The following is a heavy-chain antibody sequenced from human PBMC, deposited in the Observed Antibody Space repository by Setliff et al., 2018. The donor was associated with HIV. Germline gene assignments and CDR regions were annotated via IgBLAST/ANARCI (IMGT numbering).Heavy chain of an antibody. D-gene: IGHD3-22*01. V-gene: IGHV4-39*01. CDR3: ASPYYYDSSGYWYFDL. CDR2: IYYSGRS. Sequence: PSETLSLTCTVSGGSITSSSYYWVWIRQPPGKGLEWIGTIYYSGRSYYSPSLKSRVSLSVDTSKNQFSLKLSSVTATDTAVYYCASPYYYDSSGYWYFDLWGRGTLVTVSS. CDR1: GGSITSSSYY. J-gene: IGHJ2*01.